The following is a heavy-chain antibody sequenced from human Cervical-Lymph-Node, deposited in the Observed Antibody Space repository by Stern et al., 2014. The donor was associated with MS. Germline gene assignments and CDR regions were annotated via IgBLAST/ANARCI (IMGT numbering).Heavy chain of an antibody. CDR3: AREGVQLKCFDY. V-gene: IGHV1-46*03. Sequence: VQLVESGAEVKKPGASVKVSCKASGDPFTNYSIHCVRQAPGQGLEWMGLVIPSDDSTDYAQKFRGRVTVTRDTSTTTVCMELSGLRSEDTAVYYCAREGVQLKCFDYWAQGTLVTVSS. CDR2: VIPSDDST. CDR1: GDPFTNYS. D-gene: IGHD5-18*01. J-gene: IGHJ4*02.